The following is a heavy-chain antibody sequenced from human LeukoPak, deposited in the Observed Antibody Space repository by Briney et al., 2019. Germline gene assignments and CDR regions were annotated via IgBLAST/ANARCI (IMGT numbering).Heavy chain of an antibody. CDR2: ISGSGVTT. CDR3: SKWKAIVLVPAARSPIDY. D-gene: IGHD2-2*01. V-gene: IGHV3-23*01. CDR1: GFTFSNYG. J-gene: IGHJ4*02. Sequence: GGSLRLSCAASGFTFSNYGMSWVRQAPGKGLEWVSAISGSGVTTYYADSVKGRFTISRDNSKHTLYLQMNSLRAEDTVAYYCSKWKAIVLVPAARSPIDYWGQGTLVTVSS.